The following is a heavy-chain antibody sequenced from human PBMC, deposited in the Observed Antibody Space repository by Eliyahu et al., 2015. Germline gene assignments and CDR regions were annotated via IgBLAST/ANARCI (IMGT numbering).Heavy chain of an antibody. D-gene: IGHD6-6*01. CDR2: IYYSGST. V-gene: IGHV4-59*01. CDR1: GGSISSYX. J-gene: IGHJ4*02. Sequence: QVQLQESGPGLVKPSETLSLTCXVSGGSISSYXWSXIRQPPGKGLEWIGYIYYSGSTNYNPSLKSRVTISVDTSKNQFSLKLSSVTAADTAVYYCARVFKAARPEIPPLLDYWGQGTLVTVSS. CDR3: ARVFKAARPEIPPLLDY.